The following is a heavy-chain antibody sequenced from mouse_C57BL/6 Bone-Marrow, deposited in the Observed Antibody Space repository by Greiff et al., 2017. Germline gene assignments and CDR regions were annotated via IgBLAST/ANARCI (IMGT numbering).Heavy chain of an antibody. Sequence: VQLQQPGAELVKPGASVKLSCKASGYTFTSYWMHWVKQRPGQGLEWIGMIHPNSGSTNYTEKFKSKATLTVDKSSSTAYMQLSSLTSEDSAVYYCARLGVITTRYYAMDYWGQGTSVTVSS. CDR2: IHPNSGST. CDR3: ARLGVITTRYYAMDY. V-gene: IGHV1-64*01. J-gene: IGHJ4*01. D-gene: IGHD1-1*01. CDR1: GYTFTSYW.